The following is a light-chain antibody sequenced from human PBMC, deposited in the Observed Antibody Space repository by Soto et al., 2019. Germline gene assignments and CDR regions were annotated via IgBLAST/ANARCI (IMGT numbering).Light chain of an antibody. Sequence: EIVLTQSPGPLSLSPGEGATLSCRSSQYIASSYLAWYQQRRGQAPRLLIYGASSRATGIPDRFSGRGSGTDFTLTISRLEPEDFAVYYCQQYGGSPYTFGLGTKVEIK. CDR2: GAS. CDR3: QQYGGSPYT. V-gene: IGKV3-20*01. CDR1: QYIASSY. J-gene: IGKJ2*01.